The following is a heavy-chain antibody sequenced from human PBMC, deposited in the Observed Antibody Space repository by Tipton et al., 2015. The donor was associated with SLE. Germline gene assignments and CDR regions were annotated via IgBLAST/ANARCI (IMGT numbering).Heavy chain of an antibody. CDR3: ARVGPQLSYFDY. CDR1: GGSISSYY. Sequence: LRLSCTVSGGSISSYYWSWIRQPPGKGLEWIGYIYTSGSTNYNPSLKSRVTISVDTSKNQFSLKLSSVTAADTAVYYCARVGPQLSYFDYWGQGTLVTVSS. D-gene: IGHD5-24*01. J-gene: IGHJ4*02. V-gene: IGHV4-4*09. CDR2: IYTSGST.